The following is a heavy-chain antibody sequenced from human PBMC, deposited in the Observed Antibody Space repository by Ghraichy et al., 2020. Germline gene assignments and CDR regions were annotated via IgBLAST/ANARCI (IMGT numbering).Heavy chain of an antibody. D-gene: IGHD5-12*01. J-gene: IGHJ6*02. V-gene: IGHV3-7*01. CDR2: IKQDGSEK. Sequence: GGSLRLSCAASGFSFSGYWMSWVRQAPGKGLEWVASIKQDGSEKIYVDSVKGRFTISRDNARNSLYLQMNSLRAEDTAMYYCAKNIVATGKNLYYYYGRDVWRQVTTVTVSS. CDR1: GFSFSGYW. CDR3: AKNIVATGKNLYYYYGRDV.